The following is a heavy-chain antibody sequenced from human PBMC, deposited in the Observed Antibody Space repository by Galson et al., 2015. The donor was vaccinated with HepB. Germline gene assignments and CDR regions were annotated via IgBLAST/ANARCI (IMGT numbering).Heavy chain of an antibody. D-gene: IGHD2-8*01. Sequence: SLRLSCAVSGATFTTYDILWVRQAPGKGLEWVAVISYDGNSTSSADPVKGRFTISRDNSKNTVYLQMNSLRPEDAAVYYCAREVSPYFYSYGMDVWGQGTTVTVSS. CDR2: ISYDGNST. J-gene: IGHJ6*02. CDR1: GATFTTYD. V-gene: IGHV3-30*03. CDR3: AREVSPYFYSYGMDV.